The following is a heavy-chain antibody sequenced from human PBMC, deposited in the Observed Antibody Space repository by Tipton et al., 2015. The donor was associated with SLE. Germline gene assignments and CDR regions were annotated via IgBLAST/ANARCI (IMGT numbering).Heavy chain of an antibody. V-gene: IGHV5-51*03. J-gene: IGHJ4*02. CDR2: IYPGDSDT. CDR3: ARLGSYYDSSGYYYSFDY. Sequence: QLVQSGAEVKKPGESLKISCKGSGYSFTNYWIGWVRQMPGKGLEWMGIIYPGDSDTRYSPSFQGQVTISADKSISTAYLQWSSLKASDTAIYYCARLGSYYDSSGYYYSFDYWGQGTLVTVSS. D-gene: IGHD3-22*01. CDR1: GYSFTNYW.